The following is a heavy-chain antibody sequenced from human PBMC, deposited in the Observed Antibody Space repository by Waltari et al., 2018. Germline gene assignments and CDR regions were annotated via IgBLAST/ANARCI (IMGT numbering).Heavy chain of an antibody. CDR3: AHRALADTAMGWDFGSWDY. J-gene: IGHJ4*02. V-gene: IGHV2-5*02. CDR1: GFSLTTTGVG. Sequence: QISLKESGPTLLKPTQTLTVTCSFSGFSLTTTGVGVGWIRQPPGKALEWLAVIYWDNDKRYSPALRNRLHITKDTSRNQVVLTMSNVDPVDTATYFCAHRALADTAMGWDFGSWDYWGQGALVTVSS. CDR2: IYWDNDK. D-gene: IGHD5-18*01.